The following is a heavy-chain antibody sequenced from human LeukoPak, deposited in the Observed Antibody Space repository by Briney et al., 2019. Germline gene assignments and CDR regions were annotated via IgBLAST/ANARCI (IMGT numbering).Heavy chain of an antibody. CDR3: ARDLDGSGWYRGLGY. Sequence: ASVKVSCKASGYTFTGYYVHWVRQAPGQGLEWMGWINPNSGSTNYAQKFQGRVTVTRDTSISTASMELTRLTSDDTAVYYCARDLDGSGWYRGLGYWGQGTLVTVSS. V-gene: IGHV1-2*02. CDR2: INPNSGST. CDR1: GYTFTGYY. J-gene: IGHJ4*02. D-gene: IGHD6-19*01.